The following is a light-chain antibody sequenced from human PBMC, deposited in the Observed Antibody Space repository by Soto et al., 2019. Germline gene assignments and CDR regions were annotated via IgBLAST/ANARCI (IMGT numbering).Light chain of an antibody. CDR2: KAS. V-gene: IGKV1-5*03. CDR1: QSISNW. J-gene: IGKJ1*01. Sequence: DIQMTQSPSTLSASVGDRVTITCRASQSISNWLAWYQQKPGRAPNLLIYKASSLQSGVPSRFSGSGSGTEFTLTISRLQPDDFATYYCQQYESYPWTFGQGTKVEIK. CDR3: QQYESYPWT.